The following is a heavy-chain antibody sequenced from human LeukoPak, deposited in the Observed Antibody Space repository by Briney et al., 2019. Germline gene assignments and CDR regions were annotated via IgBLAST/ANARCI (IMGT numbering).Heavy chain of an antibody. CDR3: AMALTPGIAAAATGY. CDR2: ISSSRSTI. J-gene: IGHJ4*02. CDR1: GFTFSDYY. D-gene: IGHD6-13*01. V-gene: IGHV3-11*01. Sequence: GGSLRPSRAPSGFTFSDYYMSWIRRAPGKGLGWVSYISSSRSTIYYADSVKGRFTISRDNAKNSLYLQMNSLRGEDTAVYYCAMALTPGIAAAATGYWGQGTLVTVSS.